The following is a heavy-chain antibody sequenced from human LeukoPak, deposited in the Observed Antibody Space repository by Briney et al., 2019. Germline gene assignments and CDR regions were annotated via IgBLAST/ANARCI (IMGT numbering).Heavy chain of an antibody. CDR2: IFPGDSDI. D-gene: IGHD5-12*01. CDR3: ARLTSFYAYRGYGPFDY. J-gene: IGHJ4*02. Sequence: GESLKISCKVSGYSFSNYWIGWVRQMPGKGLEWMAVIFPGDSDIRYNPSFQGQVTISADKSISTAYLQWSSLKASDTAMYYCARLTSFYAYRGYGPFDYWGQGTLVTVSS. CDR1: GYSFSNYW. V-gene: IGHV5-51*01.